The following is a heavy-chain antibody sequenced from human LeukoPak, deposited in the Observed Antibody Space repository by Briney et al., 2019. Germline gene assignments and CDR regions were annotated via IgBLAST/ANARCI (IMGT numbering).Heavy chain of an antibody. V-gene: IGHV3-7*01. J-gene: IGHJ4*02. Sequence: QSGGSLRLSCAASGFTISSYWMSWVRQAPGKGLEWVANINQDESQKYFVDSVKGRFTISRDNAKNSVYLQMNSLRAEDTAVYYCARQPFDFWGQGTLVTVSS. CDR1: GFTISSYW. CDR2: INQDESQK. CDR3: ARQPFDF.